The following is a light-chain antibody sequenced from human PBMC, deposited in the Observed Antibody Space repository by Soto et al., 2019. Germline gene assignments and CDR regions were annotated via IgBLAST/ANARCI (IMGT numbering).Light chain of an antibody. CDR2: ETS. Sequence: ENALTQSPATLSLAPGERATLSCRASQSLSRYLAWYQQKPGQAPRLLIHETSKRATGVSARFSGSGSGTDFTLTISSLEPEDFATYYCQQANDWPPTFGQGT. J-gene: IGKJ1*01. CDR1: QSLSRY. CDR3: QQANDWPPT. V-gene: IGKV3-11*01.